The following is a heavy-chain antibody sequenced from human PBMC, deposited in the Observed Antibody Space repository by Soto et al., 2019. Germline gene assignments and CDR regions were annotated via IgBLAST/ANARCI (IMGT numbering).Heavy chain of an antibody. CDR2: INHSGST. CDR3: ARGKGPLAAAGFVWFDP. CDR1: GGSFSGYY. V-gene: IGHV4-34*01. D-gene: IGHD6-13*01. J-gene: IGHJ5*02. Sequence: KASETLSLTCAVYGGSFSGYYWSWIRQPPGKGLEWIGEINHSGSTNYNPSLKSRVTISVDTSKNQFSLKLSSVTAADTAVYYCARGKGPLAAAGFVWFDPWGQGTLVTVSS.